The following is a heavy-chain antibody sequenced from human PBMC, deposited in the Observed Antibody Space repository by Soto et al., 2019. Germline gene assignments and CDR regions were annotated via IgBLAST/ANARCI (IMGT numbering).Heavy chain of an antibody. CDR3: ARVRWIQRTGLPDNYGMDV. Sequence: QVQLVQSGAEVKKPGASVKVSCKASGYTFTSYAMHWVRQAPGQRLEWMGWINAGNGNTKYSQKFQGRVTITRATSASTAYMELSSLRSEDTAVYYCARVRWIQRTGLPDNYGMDVWGQGTTVTVSS. V-gene: IGHV1-3*01. CDR1: GYTFTSYA. J-gene: IGHJ6*02. D-gene: IGHD5-18*01. CDR2: INAGNGNT.